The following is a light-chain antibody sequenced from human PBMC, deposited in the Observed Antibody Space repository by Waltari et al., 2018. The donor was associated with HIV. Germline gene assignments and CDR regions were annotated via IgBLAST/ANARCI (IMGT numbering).Light chain of an antibody. CDR1: HSLLHSGGYKY. CDR2: LAS. CDR3: MQALQTPHT. J-gene: IGKJ2*01. V-gene: IGKV2-28*01. Sequence: ILMTQSPLSLSVTPGESASISCTSSHSLLHSGGYKYLDWYLQRPGQSPQLLISLASNRASGVPARFTGSGSGTNFTLQITRVEAEHVGVYYCMQALQTPHTFGQGTKLEIK.